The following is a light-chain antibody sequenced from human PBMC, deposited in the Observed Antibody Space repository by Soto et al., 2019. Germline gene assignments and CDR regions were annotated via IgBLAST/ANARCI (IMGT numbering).Light chain of an antibody. CDR3: QQYDNLPLFT. Sequence: DIQMTQSPSSLSASVGDRVTITCQASQDISNYLNWYQQKPGKAPKLLIYDASNLETGVPSRFSGSGSGTDFTFTISSRQPEDNATYYCQQYDNLPLFTFGPGTKVDIK. V-gene: IGKV1-33*01. CDR2: DAS. J-gene: IGKJ3*01. CDR1: QDISNY.